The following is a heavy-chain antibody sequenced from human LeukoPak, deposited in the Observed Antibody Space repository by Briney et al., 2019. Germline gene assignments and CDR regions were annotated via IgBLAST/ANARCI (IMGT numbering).Heavy chain of an antibody. Sequence: GGSLRLSCAASGFTFSSYWMSWVRQAPGKGLEWVANIKQDGSEKYYVDSVKGRFTISRDNAKNSLYLQMNSLRAEDTAVYYCARASSTSKYYYYYMDVWGKGTTVTVSS. CDR3: ARASSTSKYYYYYMDV. D-gene: IGHD2-2*01. CDR1: GFTFSSYW. V-gene: IGHV3-7*01. CDR2: IKQDGSEK. J-gene: IGHJ6*03.